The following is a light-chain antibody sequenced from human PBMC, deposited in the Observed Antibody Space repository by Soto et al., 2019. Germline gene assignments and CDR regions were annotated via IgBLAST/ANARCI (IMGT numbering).Light chain of an antibody. CDR1: SSDVGRYNL. V-gene: IGLV2-23*01. CDR3: CSYAGSSPPWV. J-gene: IGLJ3*02. CDR2: EGS. Sequence: QSALTQPASVSGSPGQSITISCTGTSSDVGRYNLVSWYQQHPGKAPKLMIYEGSKRPSGVSNRFSGSKSGNTASLTISGLQAEDEADYYCCSYAGSSPPWVFGGGTKLTVL.